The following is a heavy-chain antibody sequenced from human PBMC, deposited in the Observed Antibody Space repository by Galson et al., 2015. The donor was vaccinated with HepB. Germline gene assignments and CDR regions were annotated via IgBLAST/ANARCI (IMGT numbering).Heavy chain of an antibody. J-gene: IGHJ6*02. CDR2: ISAYNGNT. CDR3: ARDRRVAATPPFGMDV. CDR1: GYTFTSYG. Sequence: SVKVSCKASGYTFTSYGISWVRQAPGQGLEWMGWISAYNGNTNYAQKLQGRVTMTTDTSTSTAYMELRSLRSDDTAVYYCARDRRVAATPPFGMDVWGQGTTVTASS. D-gene: IGHD2-15*01. V-gene: IGHV1-18*04.